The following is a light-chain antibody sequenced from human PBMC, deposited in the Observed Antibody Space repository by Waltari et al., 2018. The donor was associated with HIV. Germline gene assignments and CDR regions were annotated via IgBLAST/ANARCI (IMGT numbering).Light chain of an antibody. V-gene: IGLV2-18*02. J-gene: IGLJ1*01. CDR1: RNDIGSYDR. CDR2: DVK. Sequence: QSALTQPPSVSGSSGQSVTISCKGSRNDIGSYDRVSWHQQSPGTAPKLLIYDVKYRPSGIPDRFSGSKSGDTASLTISGLQAEDEADYYCSSFTNRLTYVFGTGTKVTVL. CDR3: SSFTNRLTYV.